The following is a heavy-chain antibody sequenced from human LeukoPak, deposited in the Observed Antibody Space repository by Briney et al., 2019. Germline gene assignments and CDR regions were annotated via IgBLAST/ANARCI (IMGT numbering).Heavy chain of an antibody. J-gene: IGHJ4*02. V-gene: IGHV3-11*04. CDR3: ARGAPPYSDFWSGFCSY. CDR2: ISSSGSII. CDR1: GFTFSDYY. Sequence: GGSLRLSCAASGFTFSDYYMSWIRQTPGKGLEWVSYISSSGSIIYYADSVKGRFTISRDNAKNSLYLQMNSLRAEDTAVYYCARGAPPYSDFWSGFCSYWGQGTLVTVSS. D-gene: IGHD3-3*01.